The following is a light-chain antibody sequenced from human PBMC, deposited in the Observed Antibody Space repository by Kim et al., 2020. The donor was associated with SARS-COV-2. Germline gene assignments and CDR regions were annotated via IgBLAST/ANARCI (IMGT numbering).Light chain of an antibody. CDR2: RDT. Sequence: SYELTQPLSVSVSRGQTASITCGGNNLGTKYVHWYQQKPGQAPVLVIYRDTKRPSGIPERFSGSNSGNTATLTISGAQARDEADYFCQVWDSSTVVFGGGTQLTVL. V-gene: IGLV3-9*01. CDR3: QVWDSSTVV. CDR1: NLGTKY. J-gene: IGLJ2*01.